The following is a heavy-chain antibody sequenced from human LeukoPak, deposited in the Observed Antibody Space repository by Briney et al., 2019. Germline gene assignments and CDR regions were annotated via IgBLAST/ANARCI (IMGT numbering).Heavy chain of an antibody. CDR3: ARDTHSSGWTVDYYYYGMDV. J-gene: IGHJ6*02. Sequence: SETLSLTCTVSGGSISSSSYYWGWIRQPPGKGLEWIGSIYYSGSTNYNPSLKSRVTISVDKSKNQFSLKLSSVTAADTAVYYCARDTHSSGWTVDYYYYGMDVWGQGTTVTVSS. D-gene: IGHD6-19*01. CDR2: IYYSGST. V-gene: IGHV4-39*07. CDR1: GGSISSSSYY.